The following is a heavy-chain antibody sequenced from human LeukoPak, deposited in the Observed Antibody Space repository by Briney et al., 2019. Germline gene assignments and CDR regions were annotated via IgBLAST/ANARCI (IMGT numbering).Heavy chain of an antibody. D-gene: IGHD2-2*01. J-gene: IGHJ6*04. V-gene: IGHV4-30-4*01. CDR3: ARDVEDCSSTSCYHYYYGMGV. Sequence: SQTLSLTCTVSGGSISSGDYYWSWIRQPPGKGLEWIGYIYYSGSTYYNPSLKSRVTISVDTSKNQFSLKLSSVTAADTAAYYCARDVEDCSSTSCYHYYYGMGVWGKGTTVTVSS. CDR2: IYYSGST. CDR1: GGSISSGDYY.